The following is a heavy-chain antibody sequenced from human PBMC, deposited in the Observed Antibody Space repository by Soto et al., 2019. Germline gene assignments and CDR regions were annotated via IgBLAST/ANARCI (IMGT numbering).Heavy chain of an antibody. V-gene: IGHV3-30-3*01. J-gene: IGHJ6*02. CDR1: GFTFSSYA. Sequence: GGSLRLSCAASGFTFSSYAMHWVRQAPGKGLEWVAVISYDGSNKYYADSVKGRFTISRDNSKNTLYLQMNSLRAEDTAVYYCAKGRGYSYGNYYYYGMDVWGQGTTVTVSS. D-gene: IGHD5-18*01. CDR2: ISYDGSNK. CDR3: AKGRGYSYGNYYYYGMDV.